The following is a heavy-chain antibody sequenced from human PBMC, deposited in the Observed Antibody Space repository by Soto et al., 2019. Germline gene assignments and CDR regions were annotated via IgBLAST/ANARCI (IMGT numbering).Heavy chain of an antibody. CDR2: IYYTGNT. CDR3: ARDHRGRGLWFGEIVGGDYGLDV. CDR1: KGSISTYY. V-gene: IGHV4-59*01. Sequence: APLSLTCSISKGSISTYYWTWIRPPPGKGLEWSGYIYYTGNTKDNPSLQSRVTMSGYSAKHGFSLNLRSVTAADTGVYYCARDHRGRGLWFGEIVGGDYGLDVWGRGTTVTVSS. D-gene: IGHD3-10*01. J-gene: IGHJ6*02.